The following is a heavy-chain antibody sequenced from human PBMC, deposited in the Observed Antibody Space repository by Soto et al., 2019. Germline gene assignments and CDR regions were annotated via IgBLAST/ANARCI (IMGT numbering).Heavy chain of an antibody. J-gene: IGHJ5*02. Sequence: QVQLVESGGGVVQPGRSLRLSCAASGFTFSSYGMHWGRQAPGKGLEWVAVIWYDGSNKYYADSVKGRFTISRDNSKNTLYLQMNSLIAEDTAAYYCARDRSGLLGPWGQGTLVTVSS. CDR1: GFTFSSYG. CDR2: IWYDGSNK. CDR3: ARDRSGLLGP. D-gene: IGHD1-1*01. V-gene: IGHV3-33*01.